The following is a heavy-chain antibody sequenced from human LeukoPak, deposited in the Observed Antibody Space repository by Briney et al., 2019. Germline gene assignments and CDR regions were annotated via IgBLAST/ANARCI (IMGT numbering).Heavy chain of an antibody. D-gene: IGHD2-15*01. CDR3: ARRGPAATFDY. Sequence: GESLKISCKGSGYSFTSYWIGWVRQMPGRGLEWVGIIYPGDSDTRYSPSFQGQVTISADKSITTAYLQWSSLKASDTAIYYCARRGPAATFDYWGQGTLVTVSS. J-gene: IGHJ4*02. CDR1: GYSFTSYW. CDR2: IYPGDSDT. V-gene: IGHV5-51*01.